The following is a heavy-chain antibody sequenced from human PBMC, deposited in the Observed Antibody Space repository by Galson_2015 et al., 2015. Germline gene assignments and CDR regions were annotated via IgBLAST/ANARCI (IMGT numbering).Heavy chain of an antibody. V-gene: IGHV1-2*02. J-gene: IGHJ4*02. CDR2: INPPTGDA. CDR3: AIGSAIRSGYGFDF. Sequence: SVKVGCEASGYTFTTYYIDWVRQAPGQGLDWMGIINPPTGDAESPQKFEGRFSLTRATSLSTAFMVLSALTSEDTAVYYCAIGSAIRSGYGFDFCGQGTLVSVSS. CDR1: GYTFTTYY. D-gene: IGHD3-10*01.